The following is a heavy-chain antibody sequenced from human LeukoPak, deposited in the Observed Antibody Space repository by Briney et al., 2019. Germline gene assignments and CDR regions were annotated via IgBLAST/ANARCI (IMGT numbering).Heavy chain of an antibody. CDR2: IYSSGSV. CDR1: GGSISYDY. Sequence: SETLSLTCTISGGSISYDYWNWIRQPPGKGLERIGRIYSSGSVSYSPSLMSRVTMSIDTSKNQFSLKLSSVTAADTAVYYCARGGTSTWYSGDYWGQGALVTVSS. J-gene: IGHJ4*02. V-gene: IGHV4-4*09. CDR3: ARGGTSTWYSGDY. D-gene: IGHD6-13*01.